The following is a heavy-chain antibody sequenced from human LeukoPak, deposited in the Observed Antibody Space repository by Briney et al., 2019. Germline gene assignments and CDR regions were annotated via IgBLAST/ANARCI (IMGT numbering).Heavy chain of an antibody. CDR3: ARVLLWFGEGGMDV. CDR2: ISSSSSYI. V-gene: IGHV3-21*01. Sequence: GSLRLSRATSGFTFSSHSKNWVRQAPGKGLEWVPSISSSSSYIYYADSVKGRFTISRDNAKNSLYLQMNSLRAEDTAVYYCARVLLWFGEGGMDVWGQGSTVTVSS. J-gene: IGHJ6*02. CDR1: GFTFSSHS. D-gene: IGHD3-10*01.